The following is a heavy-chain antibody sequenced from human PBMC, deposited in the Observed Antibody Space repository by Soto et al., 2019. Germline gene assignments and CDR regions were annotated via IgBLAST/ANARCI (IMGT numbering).Heavy chain of an antibody. D-gene: IGHD2-2*02. Sequence: PGGSLRLSCAASGFTFSSYWMSWVRQAPGKGLEWVANIKQDGSEKYYVDSVKGRFTISRDNAKNSLYLQMNSLRAEDTAVYYCAREFQLLYRGRLSWFGPWGQGTLVTVSS. CDR1: GFTFSSYW. J-gene: IGHJ5*02. CDR2: IKQDGSEK. V-gene: IGHV3-7*01. CDR3: AREFQLLYRGRLSWFGP.